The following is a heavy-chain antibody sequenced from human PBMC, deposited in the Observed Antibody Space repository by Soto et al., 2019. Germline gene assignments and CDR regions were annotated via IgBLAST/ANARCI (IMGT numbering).Heavy chain of an antibody. J-gene: IGHJ6*03. CDR3: ASTLYCTNGVCSTTNYYMDV. Sequence: ASVKVSCKASGGTFSSYTISWVRQAPGQGLEWMGRIILILGIANYAQKFQGRVTITADKSTSTAYMELSSLRSEDTAVYYCASTLYCTNGVCSTTNYYMDVWGKGTTVTVSS. V-gene: IGHV1-69*02. CDR1: GGTFSSYT. CDR2: IILILGIA. D-gene: IGHD2-8*01.